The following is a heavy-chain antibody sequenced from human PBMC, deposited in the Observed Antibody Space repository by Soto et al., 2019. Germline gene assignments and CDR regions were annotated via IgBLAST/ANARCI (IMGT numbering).Heavy chain of an antibody. CDR2: IYYSGGT. Sequence: QLQLQESGPGLVKPSETLSLTCTVSGDSINSRSYYWGWIRQPPGKGLEWIGSIYYSGGTYYNPSLNSRVTMSVDTSKSQFSLKLSSVTAADTAVYYCARVISSSSSLGLPYYYYGMDVWGQGTTVTVSS. CDR3: ARVISSSSSLGLPYYYYGMDV. CDR1: GDSINSRSYY. J-gene: IGHJ6*02. V-gene: IGHV4-39*01. D-gene: IGHD6-6*01.